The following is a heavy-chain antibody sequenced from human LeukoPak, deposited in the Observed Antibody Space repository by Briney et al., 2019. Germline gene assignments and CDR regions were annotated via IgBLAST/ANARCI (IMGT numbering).Heavy chain of an antibody. CDR1: GFTFSDYY. Sequence: GGSLRLSCAASGFTFSDYYMSWIRQAPGKGLEWVSYISSSGSTIYYADSVKGRFTISRDNAKNSLYLQTNSLRAEDTAVYYCARDVGAATEPNAFDIWGQGTMVTVSS. CDR3: ARDVGAATEPNAFDI. CDR2: ISSSGSTI. J-gene: IGHJ3*02. V-gene: IGHV3-11*01. D-gene: IGHD1-14*01.